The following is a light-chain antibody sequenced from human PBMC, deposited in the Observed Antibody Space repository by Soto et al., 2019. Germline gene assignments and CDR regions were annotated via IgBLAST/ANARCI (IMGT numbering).Light chain of an antibody. CDR2: RND. J-gene: IGLJ3*02. CDR3: ASWDDSLSVGV. Sequence: QSVLTQSPSASGAPGQRVTISCSGSSSNIGSNYVYWYQHLRGKAPKLLIYRNDERPSGVPDRISGSKSGTSASLAISGLRSKDEADYYCASWDDSLSVGVFGGGTKLTVL. CDR1: SSNIGSNY. V-gene: IGLV1-47*01.